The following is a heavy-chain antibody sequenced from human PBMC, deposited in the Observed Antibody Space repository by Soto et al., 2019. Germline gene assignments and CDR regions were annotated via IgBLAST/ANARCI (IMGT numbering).Heavy chain of an antibody. V-gene: IGHV4-31*03. CDR1: GGSISSGGYY. CDR2: IYYSGST. J-gene: IGHJ6*02. D-gene: IGHD1-26*01. Sequence: QVQLQESGPGLVKPSQTLSLTCTVSGGSISSGGYYWSWIRQHPGKGLEWIGYIYYSGSTYYNPSLKIRVTISVDTSKNPFSLKLSSVTAADTAVYYCASGTEVSPSWDVWGQGTTVTVSS. CDR3: ASGTEVSPSWDV.